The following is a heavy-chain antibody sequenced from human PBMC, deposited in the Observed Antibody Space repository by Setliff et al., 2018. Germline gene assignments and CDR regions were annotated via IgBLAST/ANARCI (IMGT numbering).Heavy chain of an antibody. Sequence: ASVKVSCKASGYTFTTYAISWMRQAPGQGLEWMGWISTDDGDTNFAQKFQGRVTLTTDTSTGTAYMELSRLRSDDTAVYYCARAYDSSGYYYYWGQGTLVTVSS. CDR3: ARAYDSSGYYYY. J-gene: IGHJ4*02. D-gene: IGHD3-22*01. CDR2: ISTDDGDT. V-gene: IGHV1-18*01. CDR1: GYTFTTYA.